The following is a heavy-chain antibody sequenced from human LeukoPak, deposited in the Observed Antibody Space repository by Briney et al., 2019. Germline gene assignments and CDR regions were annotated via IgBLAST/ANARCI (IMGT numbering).Heavy chain of an antibody. CDR3: AKATLIPATNAFDS. Sequence: PGGSLRLSCAASGFTFSSYGMHWVRQAPGKGLEWVAFIRYDGSNKEYADSVKGRFTISRDNSKNTLYLQMNSLRAEDTAAYYCAKATLIPATNAFDSWGQGTLVTVSS. J-gene: IGHJ4*02. CDR2: IRYDGSNK. CDR1: GFTFSSYG. V-gene: IGHV3-30*02. D-gene: IGHD2-2*01.